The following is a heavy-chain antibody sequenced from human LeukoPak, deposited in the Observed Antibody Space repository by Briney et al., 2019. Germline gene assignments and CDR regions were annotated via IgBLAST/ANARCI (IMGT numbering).Heavy chain of an antibody. Sequence: PSETLSPTCAVYGGSLSGYYWSWIGQPPGKGLEWIGEINHSGSTNYNPSLKSRVTISVDTSKNQFSLTLSSVTAADTAVYYCARGIGYWGQGTLVTVSS. V-gene: IGHV4-34*01. CDR1: GGSLSGYY. CDR3: ARGIGY. CDR2: INHSGST. J-gene: IGHJ4*02.